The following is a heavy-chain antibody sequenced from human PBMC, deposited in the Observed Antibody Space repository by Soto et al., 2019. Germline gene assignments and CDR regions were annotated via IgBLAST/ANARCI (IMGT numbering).Heavy chain of an antibody. CDR3: AREGSSGVYFDY. J-gene: IGHJ4*02. Sequence: ISHTCSVADGSCCNYYWSCIRQPPGKGLEWIGYIYNSGSTNYNLSLESRVTISMDTSKNQFSLKLSSVTATDTAVYYCAREGSSGVYFDYWGQGTLVTVSS. CDR2: IYNSGST. D-gene: IGHD2-8*01. V-gene: IGHV4-59*01. CDR1: DGSCCNYY.